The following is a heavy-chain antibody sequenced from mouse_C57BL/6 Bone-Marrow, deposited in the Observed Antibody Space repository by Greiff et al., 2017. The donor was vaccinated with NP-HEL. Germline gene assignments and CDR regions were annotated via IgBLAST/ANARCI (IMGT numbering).Heavy chain of an antibody. CDR1: GYTFTSYW. Sequence: QVQLQQSGAELAKPGASVKLSCKASGYTFTSYWMHWVKQRPGQGLEWIGYINPSSGYTKYNQKFKVKATLTADKSSSTAYMQLSSLTYEDSAVYYCAHLAWFAYWGQGTLVTVSA. J-gene: IGHJ3*01. CDR3: AHLAWFAY. CDR2: INPSSGYT. V-gene: IGHV1-7*01.